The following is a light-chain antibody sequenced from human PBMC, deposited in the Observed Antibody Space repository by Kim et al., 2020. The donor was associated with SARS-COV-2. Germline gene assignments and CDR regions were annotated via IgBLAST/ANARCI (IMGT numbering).Light chain of an antibody. CDR3: QQSYSIPRP. Sequence: DIQMTQSPSSLSASVGDRVTITCRASQTISGYLNWYQQKPGKAPKLLIYAASSLQSGVPSRFSGGGSGTDFTLTISSLQPEDFATYYCQQSYSIPRPFGQGTKVDIK. CDR1: QTISGY. J-gene: IGKJ1*01. V-gene: IGKV1-39*01. CDR2: AAS.